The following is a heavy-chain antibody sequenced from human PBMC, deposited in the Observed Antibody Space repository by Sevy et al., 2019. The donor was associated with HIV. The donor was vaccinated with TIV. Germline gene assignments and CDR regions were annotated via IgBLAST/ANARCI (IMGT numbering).Heavy chain of an antibody. D-gene: IGHD5-12*01. J-gene: IGHJ4*02. CDR3: AKDRRAGYNSGGYFDY. Sequence: GGSLRLSCAASGFTFDDYAMHWVRQAPGKGLEWVSGISWNSGSIGYADSVKGRFTISRDNAKNSMYLQMNSLRAEDTASYYCAKDRRAGYNSGGYFDYWGQGTLVTVSS. CDR2: ISWNSGSI. V-gene: IGHV3-9*01. CDR1: GFTFDDYA.